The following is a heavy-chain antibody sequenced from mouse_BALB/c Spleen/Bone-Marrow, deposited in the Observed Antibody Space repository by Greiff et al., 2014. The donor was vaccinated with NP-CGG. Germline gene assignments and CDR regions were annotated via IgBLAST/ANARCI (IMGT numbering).Heavy chain of an antibody. CDR2: IYPCSGST. J-gene: IGHJ3*01. CDR1: GYTFTSHW. V-gene: IGHV1S22*01. Sequence: LKDSGSELGRPGTSVRLSCKASGYTFTSHWMHWVKQRPGQGLEWIGNIYPCSGSTNYDEKFKSKATLTVDTSSSTAYMQLSSLTSEDSAVYYCTREDYGNHVFPYWGQGTLVTVSA. D-gene: IGHD2-1*01. CDR3: TREDYGNHVFPY.